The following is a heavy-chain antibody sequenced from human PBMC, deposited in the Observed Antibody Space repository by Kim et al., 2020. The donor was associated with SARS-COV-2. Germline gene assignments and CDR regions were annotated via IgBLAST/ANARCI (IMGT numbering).Heavy chain of an antibody. J-gene: IGHJ4*02. CDR1: GYTFTSYY. D-gene: IGHD4-17*01. Sequence: ASVKVSCKASGYTFTSYYMHWVRQAPGQGLEWMGIINPSGGSTSYAQKFQGRVTMTRDTSTSTVYMELSSLRSEDTAVYYCAIDGGGYGVFLGSYYFDYWGQGTLVTVSS. CDR3: AIDGGGYGVFLGSYYFDY. CDR2: INPSGGST. V-gene: IGHV1-46*01.